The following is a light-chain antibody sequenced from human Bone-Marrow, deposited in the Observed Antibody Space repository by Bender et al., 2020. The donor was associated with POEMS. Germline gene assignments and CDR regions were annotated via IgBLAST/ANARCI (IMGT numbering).Light chain of an antibody. CDR3: QVWDSTSDLVV. CDR2: DDT. J-gene: IGLJ2*01. Sequence: SYVLTPPPSVSVAPGQTARITCGGNSIGSKIVHWYQQKPGQAPVLVVYDDTDRPSGIPERFSGSNSGNTATLTISRVEAGDEADYYCQVWDSTSDLVVFGGGTKLTVL. CDR1: SIGSKI. V-gene: IGLV3-21*02.